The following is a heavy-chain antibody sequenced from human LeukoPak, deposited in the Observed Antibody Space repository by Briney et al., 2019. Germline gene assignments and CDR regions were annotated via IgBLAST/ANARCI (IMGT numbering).Heavy chain of an antibody. CDR1: GGTFSTYA. CDR3: ARDLDSYYFYSMDV. Sequence: SVKVSCKASGGTFSTYAISWVRQAPGQGLEWMGRINPFRVIVNYAQKFQGRVTITADRSTNTAYMELSSLRFEDTAVYYCARDLDSYYFYSMDVWGQGTTVTVSS. CDR2: INPFRVIV. J-gene: IGHJ6*02. V-gene: IGHV1-69*04.